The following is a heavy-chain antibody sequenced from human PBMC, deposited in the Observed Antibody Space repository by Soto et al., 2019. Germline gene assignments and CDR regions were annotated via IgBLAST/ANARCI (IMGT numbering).Heavy chain of an antibody. Sequence: SDALSLTCSVSGGSIRSSNWWRWVRQPPGKWLEWIVEIYHSGSTNYNPSLKSRVTISVDKSKNQFSLKLSSVTAADTAVYYCARGGYCNSTSCPTYYYYGMDVWGQGTTVT. CDR3: ARGGYCNSTSCPTYYYYGMDV. CDR1: GGSIRSSNW. V-gene: IGHV4-4*02. D-gene: IGHD2-2*03. CDR2: IYHSGST. J-gene: IGHJ6*02.